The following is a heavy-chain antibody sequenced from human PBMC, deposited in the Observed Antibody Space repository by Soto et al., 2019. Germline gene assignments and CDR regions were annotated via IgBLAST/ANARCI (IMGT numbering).Heavy chain of an antibody. CDR1: GGSISSGGYY. V-gene: IGHV4-30-4*02. CDR3: TTSGDAYENGH. CDR2: INYSGRT. Sequence: PSETLSLTCTVSGGSISSGGYYWSWIRQPPGKGLEWIGYINYSGRTYYKPSLKSRVSISVDTSKNQFSLRLTSVTAADTAVYFCTTSGDAYENGHWGQGTLVTVSS. D-gene: IGHD3-3*01. J-gene: IGHJ4*02.